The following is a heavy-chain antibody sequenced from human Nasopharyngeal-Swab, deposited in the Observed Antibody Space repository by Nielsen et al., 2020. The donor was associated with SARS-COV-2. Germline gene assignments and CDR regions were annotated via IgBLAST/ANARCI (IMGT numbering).Heavy chain of an antibody. CDR2: IYYSGST. V-gene: IGHV4-59*13. CDR3: ARDSRYYYYGTDV. CDR1: GGSISSYY. Sequence: SETLSLTCTVSGGSISSYYWSWIRQPPGKGLEWIGYIYYSGSTNYNPSLKSRVTISVDTSKNQFSLKLSSVTAADTAVYYCARDSRYYYYGTDVWGQGTTVTVSS. J-gene: IGHJ6*02.